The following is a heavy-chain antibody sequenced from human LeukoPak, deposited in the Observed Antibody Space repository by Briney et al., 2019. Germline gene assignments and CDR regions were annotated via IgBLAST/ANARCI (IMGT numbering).Heavy chain of an antibody. V-gene: IGHV3-53*01. CDR2: IYSGGST. D-gene: IGHD3-3*01. Sequence: GGSLRLSCAASGFTVSSNYMSWVRQAPGKGLEWVSVIYSGGSTYYADSLKGRFTISRDNSKNTLYLQMNSLRAEDTAVYYCARERSDYDFWSGHYYYYYYMDVWGKGTTVTVSS. J-gene: IGHJ6*03. CDR3: ARERSDYDFWSGHYYYYYYMDV. CDR1: GFTVSSNY.